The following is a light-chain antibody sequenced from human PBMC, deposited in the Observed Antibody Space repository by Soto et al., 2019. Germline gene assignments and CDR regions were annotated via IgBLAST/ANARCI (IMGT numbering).Light chain of an antibody. Sequence: DIQMTQSPSTLSASVGDRVTITCRASQSISSWLAWYQQKPGKAPKLLIYKASSLESGVPSRFSGSGSGTEFTLTISSLQPDDFATYYCQHYNSYWTFGQGTNVEIK. CDR2: KAS. V-gene: IGKV1-5*03. J-gene: IGKJ1*01. CDR3: QHYNSYWT. CDR1: QSISSW.